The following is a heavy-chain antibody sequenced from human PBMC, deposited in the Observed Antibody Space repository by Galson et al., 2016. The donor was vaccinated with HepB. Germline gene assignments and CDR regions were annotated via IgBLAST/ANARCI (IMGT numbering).Heavy chain of an antibody. J-gene: IGHJ4*02. V-gene: IGHV4-61*01. Sequence: SETLSPTCSVSGGSVSSGSSYWTWIRQRPGKTLEWIGYIEYSMRTQEHPSLKSRVTISVDTSKNQFSLKLSSVTAADTAIYYCAGLPHGNIYGYFDYWGQGALVTVSS. D-gene: IGHD5-18*01. CDR1: GGSVSSGSSY. CDR3: AGLPHGNIYGYFDY. CDR2: IEYSMRT.